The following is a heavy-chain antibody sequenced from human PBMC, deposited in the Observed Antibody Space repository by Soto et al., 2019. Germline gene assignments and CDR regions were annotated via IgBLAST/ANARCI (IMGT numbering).Heavy chain of an antibody. CDR3: ARNWNYLFYYYGMDV. Sequence: GGSLILSCAASGFPFSSYSMHWVRQAPGKGLEWVAVISYDGSNKYYADSVKGRFTISRDNSKNTLYLQMNSLRAEDTAVYYCARNWNYLFYYYGMDVWGQGTTVTVSS. D-gene: IGHD1-7*01. CDR2: ISYDGSNK. V-gene: IGHV3-30-3*01. J-gene: IGHJ6*02. CDR1: GFPFSSYS.